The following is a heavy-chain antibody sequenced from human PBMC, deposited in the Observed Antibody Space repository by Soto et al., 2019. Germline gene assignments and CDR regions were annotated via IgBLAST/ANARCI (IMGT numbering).Heavy chain of an antibody. CDR3: ARDGGSGTAVAGIQYSGMDV. Sequence: EVQLMDSGGDLIQPGGSLRLSCGASGFTVSGNSLSWVRQAPGKGLEWVSYIYIDGSTYYADSVRGRFTLTRDNSKNTLYLQMNNLRGEDTAVYYCARDGGSGTAVAGIQYSGMDVWGQGTTVTVSS. CDR2: IYIDGST. D-gene: IGHD6-19*01. CDR1: GFTVSGNS. V-gene: IGHV3-53*01. J-gene: IGHJ6*02.